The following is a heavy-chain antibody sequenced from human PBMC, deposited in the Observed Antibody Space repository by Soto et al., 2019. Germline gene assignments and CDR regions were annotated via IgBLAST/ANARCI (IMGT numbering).Heavy chain of an antibody. D-gene: IGHD1-26*01. J-gene: IGHJ4*02. CDR3: AKDVEGGSLFRGAFDY. CDR2: ISASGGAT. V-gene: IGHV3-23*01. CDR1: RFTFTSYA. Sequence: GGSLRLSCVASRFTFTSYAMSWVCQAPGKGLEWVAAISASGGATIHADSVKGRLTISRDNSKNTLYLQMNSLRAEDTAVYYCAKDVEGGSLFRGAFDYWGQGTQVTVSS.